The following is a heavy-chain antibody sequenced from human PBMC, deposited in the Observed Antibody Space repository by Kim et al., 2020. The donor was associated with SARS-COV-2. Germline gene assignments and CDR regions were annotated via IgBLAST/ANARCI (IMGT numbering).Heavy chain of an antibody. CDR3: ARGRGIAAAGTLLYYYYYGMDV. J-gene: IGHJ6*02. V-gene: IGHV4-34*01. Sequence: SETLSLTCAVYGGSFSGYYWSWIRQPPGKGLEWIGEINHSGSTNYNPSLKSRVTISVDTSKNQFSLKLSSVTAADTAVYYCARGRGIAAAGTLLYYYYYGMDVRGQGPTLTVYS. CDR2: INHSGST. CDR1: GGSFSGYY. D-gene: IGHD6-13*01.